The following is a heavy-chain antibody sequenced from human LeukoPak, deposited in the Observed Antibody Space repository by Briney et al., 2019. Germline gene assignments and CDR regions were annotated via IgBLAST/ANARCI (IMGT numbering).Heavy chain of an antibody. J-gene: IGHJ4*02. CDR3: ASSVTNYDSSGYYNN. CDR2: IYSGGST. D-gene: IGHD3-22*01. V-gene: IGHV3-53*01. Sequence: PGGSLGLSCAASGFTVSSNYLSWFRQAPGKGLEWVSVIYSGGSTYYADSVKGRFTISRDNSKNTLYLQMNSLRAEDTAVYYCASSVTNYDSSGYYNNWGQGALVTVSS. CDR1: GFTVSSNY.